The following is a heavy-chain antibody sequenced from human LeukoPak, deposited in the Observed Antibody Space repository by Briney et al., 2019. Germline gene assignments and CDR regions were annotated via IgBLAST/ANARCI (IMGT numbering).Heavy chain of an antibody. Sequence: GASAKVSCKASGYTFTGYYMHWVRQAPGQGLEWMGWINPNSGGTNYAQKFQGRVTMTRDTSISTAYMELSRLRSDDTAVYYCARQKTTPDFWSGYVDGDAFDIWGQGTMVTVSS. CDR2: INPNSGGT. J-gene: IGHJ3*02. CDR3: ARQKTTPDFWSGYVDGDAFDI. D-gene: IGHD3-3*01. V-gene: IGHV1-2*02. CDR1: GYTFTGYY.